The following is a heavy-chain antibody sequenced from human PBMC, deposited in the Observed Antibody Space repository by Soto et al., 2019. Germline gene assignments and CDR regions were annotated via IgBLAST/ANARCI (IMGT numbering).Heavy chain of an antibody. CDR1: GGTFSSYA. D-gene: IGHD3-10*01. V-gene: IGHV1-69*13. J-gene: IGHJ6*02. Sequence: GASVKVSCKASGGTFSSYAISWVRQAPGQGLEWMGGIIPIFGTANYAQKFQGRVTITADESTSTAYMELSSLRSEDTAVYCCARGTGKYYYGSGSPSGTYYYGMDVWGQGTTVTVSS. CDR3: ARGTGKYYYGSGSPSGTYYYGMDV. CDR2: IIPIFGTA.